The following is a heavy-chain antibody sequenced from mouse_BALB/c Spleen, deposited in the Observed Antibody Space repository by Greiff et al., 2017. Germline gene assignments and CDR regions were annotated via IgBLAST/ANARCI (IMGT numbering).Heavy chain of an antibody. CDR2: ISSGGGST. J-gene: IGHJ3*01. Sequence: EVMLVESGGGLVKPGGSLKLSCAASGFAFSSYDMSWVRQTPEKRLEWVAYISSGGGSTYYPDTVKGRFTISRDNAKNTLYLQMSSLKSEDTAMYYCARRGDYRGFAYWGQGTLVTVSA. D-gene: IGHD2-4*01. CDR1: GFAFSSYD. CDR3: ARRGDYRGFAY. V-gene: IGHV5-12-1*01.